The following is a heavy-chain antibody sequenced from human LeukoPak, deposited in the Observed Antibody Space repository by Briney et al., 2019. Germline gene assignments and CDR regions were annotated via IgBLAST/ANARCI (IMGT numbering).Heavy chain of an antibody. CDR2: IYSGGST. CDR1: GFTFSSYA. Sequence: GGSLRLSCAASGFTFSSYAMSWVRQAPGKGLEWVSVIYSGGSTYYADSVKGRFTISRDNSKNTLYLQMNSLRAEDTAVYYCARGGLLWFGESNFDYWGQGTLVTVSS. CDR3: ARGGLLWFGESNFDY. D-gene: IGHD3-10*01. J-gene: IGHJ4*02. V-gene: IGHV3-66*01.